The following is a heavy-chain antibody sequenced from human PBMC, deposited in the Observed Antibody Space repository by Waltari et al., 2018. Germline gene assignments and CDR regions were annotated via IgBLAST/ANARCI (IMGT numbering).Heavy chain of an antibody. D-gene: IGHD2-15*01. CDR2: INPSSGGT. Sequence: QVQLVQSGAEVKKPGASVKVSCKASGYTFTGYYMHWVRQAPGQGLEWMGRINPSSGGTNYAQKFQGRVTMTRDTSISTAYMELSRLRSDDTAVYYCVRDCSGGSCYNWFDPWGQGTLVTVSS. V-gene: IGHV1-2*06. CDR3: VRDCSGGSCYNWFDP. J-gene: IGHJ5*02. CDR1: GYTFTGYY.